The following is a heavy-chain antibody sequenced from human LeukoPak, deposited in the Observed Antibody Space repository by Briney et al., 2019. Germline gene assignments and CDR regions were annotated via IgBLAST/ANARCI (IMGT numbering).Heavy chain of an antibody. J-gene: IGHJ3*02. V-gene: IGHV3-73*01. CDR3: TRQRYYYDSSGYAFDI. CDR2: IRSKANSYAT. CDR1: GFTFRSYW. Sequence: GGSLRLSCAASGFTFRSYWMSWVRQASGKGLEWVGRIRSKANSYATAYAASVKGRFTISRDDSKNTAYLQMNSLKTEDTAVYYCTRQRYYYDSSGYAFDIWGQGTMVTVSS. D-gene: IGHD3-22*01.